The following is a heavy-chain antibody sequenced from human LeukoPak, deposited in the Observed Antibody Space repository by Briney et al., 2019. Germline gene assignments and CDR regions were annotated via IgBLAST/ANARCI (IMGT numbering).Heavy chain of an antibody. CDR1: GGSISSHY. J-gene: IGHJ3*02. D-gene: IGHD1-1*01. CDR2: ISNSGGT. CDR3: VRLQPNTGEWAFDI. V-gene: IGHV4-59*11. Sequence: SETLSLTCTVSGGSISSHYWSWIRQPPGKGVEWIGYISNSGGTNYNPSLQSRLTISVDRSKNQLSLKLTSVTAADTAVYHCVRLQPNTGEWAFDIWGQGTMVSVSS.